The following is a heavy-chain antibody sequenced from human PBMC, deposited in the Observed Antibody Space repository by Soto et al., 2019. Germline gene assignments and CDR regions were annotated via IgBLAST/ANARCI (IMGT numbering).Heavy chain of an antibody. V-gene: IGHV3-11*06. J-gene: IGHJ5*02. Sequence: PGGSLRLSCAVSGFTFGDSYMSWIRQAPGKGLEWLSYISPGSRYPAYADSVKGRFTISRDNAKRSLYLQMMSLTAEAPAIYYCVRGGGGGLFDPWGQGTMVTVSS. CDR2: ISPGSRYP. CDR1: GFTFGDSY. D-gene: IGHD2-15*01. CDR3: VRGGGGGLFDP.